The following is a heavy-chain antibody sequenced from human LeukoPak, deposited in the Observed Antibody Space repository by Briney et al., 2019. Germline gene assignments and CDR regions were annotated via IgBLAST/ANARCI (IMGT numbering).Heavy chain of an antibody. D-gene: IGHD3-22*01. V-gene: IGHV4-4*07. Sequence: SETLSLTCTVSGGSISSYYWRWIRQPAGKGLEWIGRIYTSGSTNYNPSLKSRVTISVDTSKNQFSLKLSSVTAADTAVYYCARGSGYLLDRDYWGQGTLVTVSS. J-gene: IGHJ4*02. CDR2: IYTSGST. CDR3: ARGSGYLLDRDY. CDR1: GGSISSYY.